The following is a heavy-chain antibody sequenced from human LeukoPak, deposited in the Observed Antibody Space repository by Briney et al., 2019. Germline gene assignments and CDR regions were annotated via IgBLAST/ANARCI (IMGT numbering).Heavy chain of an antibody. Sequence: DPGGTLRLSCAASGITFSSYGMSWVRQAPGKGLEWVSSISSTGGTTYYADSVKGRFTISRDNSKNTLYLQMNSLRAEDTALFYCAARWGYNGFDIWGQGTMVAVSS. CDR3: AARWGYNGFDI. V-gene: IGHV3-23*01. D-gene: IGHD5-18*01. CDR1: GITFSSYG. CDR2: ISSTGGTT. J-gene: IGHJ3*02.